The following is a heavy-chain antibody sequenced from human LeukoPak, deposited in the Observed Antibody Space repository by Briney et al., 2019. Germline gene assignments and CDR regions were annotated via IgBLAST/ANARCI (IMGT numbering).Heavy chain of an antibody. CDR1: GYTFTSYG. CDR3: ARGLPWGQNSLYGMDV. V-gene: IGHV1-18*01. D-gene: IGHD7-27*01. CDR2: ISAYNGNT. Sequence: ASVKVSCKASGYTFTSYGISWVRQAPGQGLEWMGWISAYNGNTNYAEKAQGRVTMTRDTSTSTAYMELRSLRSDDTAVYYCARGLPWGQNSLYGMDVWGQGTTVTVSS. J-gene: IGHJ6*02.